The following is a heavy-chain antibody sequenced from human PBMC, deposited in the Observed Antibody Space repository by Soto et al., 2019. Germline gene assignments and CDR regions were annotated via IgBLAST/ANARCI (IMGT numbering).Heavy chain of an antibody. V-gene: IGHV1-69*13. CDR3: ARDKDRPQLGGNYYYILDV. J-gene: IGHJ6*02. Sequence: ASVKVSCKASGYTFTGYYMHWVRQAPGQGLEWVGGIMPVFRRPKYAQNFQGRVTITADESASTAYMELSSLRSDDTAVYYCARDKDRPQLGGNYYYILDVWGQGTAVTVSS. CDR1: GYTFTGYY. CDR2: IMPVFRRP. D-gene: IGHD3-3*02.